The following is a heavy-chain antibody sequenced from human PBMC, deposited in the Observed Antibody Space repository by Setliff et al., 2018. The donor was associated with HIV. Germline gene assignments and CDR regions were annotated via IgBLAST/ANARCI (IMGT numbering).Heavy chain of an antibody. CDR2: VYMSGTT. J-gene: IGHJ6*03. CDR1: GVSIEKNY. Sequence: PSESRSRTCTVAGVSIEKNYWSWVRRPPGKGLEWIGRVYMSGTTNYSPALKSRVTRSADPSKNQGSLKWTSVTASDTAVYYCAKDAGFTGGLYRYYIDACRNGTTVTVSS. V-gene: IGHV4-4*07. D-gene: IGHD3-10*01. CDR3: AKDAGFTGGLYRYYIDA.